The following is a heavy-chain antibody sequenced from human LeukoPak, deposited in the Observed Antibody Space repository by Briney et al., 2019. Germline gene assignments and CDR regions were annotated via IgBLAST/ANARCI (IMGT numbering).Heavy chain of an antibody. V-gene: IGHV2-5*01. CDR3: AHSSYDSSGYYYPNWFDP. D-gene: IGHD3-22*01. J-gene: IGHJ5*02. Sequence: SGPTLVKPTQTLTLTCTFSGFSLSTSGVGVGCIRQPPGKALEWLALIYWNDDKRYSPSLKSRLTITKDTSKNQVVLTMTNMDPVDTATYYCAHSSYDSSGYYYPNWFDPWGQGTLVTVSS. CDR2: IYWNDDK. CDR1: GFSLSTSGVG.